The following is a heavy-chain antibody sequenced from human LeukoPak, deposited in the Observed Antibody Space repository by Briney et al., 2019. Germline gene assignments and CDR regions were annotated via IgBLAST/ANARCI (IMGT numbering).Heavy chain of an antibody. CDR3: ARVPTGPEFWFDP. D-gene: IGHD1-1*01. CDR2: IIPIFGTA. V-gene: IGHV1-69*05. J-gene: IGHJ5*02. Sequence: SVKVSCKASGGTFSSYAISWVRQAPGQGLEWMGGIIPIFGTANYAQKFQGRVTITTDESTSTAYMELSSLRSEDTAVYYCARVPTGPEFWFDPWGQGTLVTVSS. CDR1: GGTFSSYA.